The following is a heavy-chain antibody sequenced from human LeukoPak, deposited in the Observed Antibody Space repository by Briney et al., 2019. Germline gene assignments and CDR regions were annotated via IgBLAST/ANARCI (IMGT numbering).Heavy chain of an antibody. V-gene: IGHV3-23*01. CDR2: ISNSGGST. D-gene: IGHD1-26*01. J-gene: IGHJ4*02. Sequence: GGSLRLSCAASGFTFSDYYMSWIRQAPGKGLEWVSGISNSGGSTDYAASVKGRFTISRDNSKNTLYVQMNTLRAEDTAVYYCARRVSGSYPPLDHWGQGTLVTVSS. CDR1: GFTFSDYY. CDR3: ARRVSGSYPPLDH.